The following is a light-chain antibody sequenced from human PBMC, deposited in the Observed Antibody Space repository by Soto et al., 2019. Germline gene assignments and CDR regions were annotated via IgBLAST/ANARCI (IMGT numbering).Light chain of an antibody. CDR1: QSVSSSY. CDR2: GAS. Sequence: EIVLTQSPGTLSLSPGERAILSCRASQSVSSSYLAWYQQKPGQAPRLLIYGASIRATGIPDRFSGSGSGTDFTLSISRLEPEDFAVYYCQHYVSSPWTFGQGTKVEIK. CDR3: QHYVSSPWT. J-gene: IGKJ1*01. V-gene: IGKV3-20*01.